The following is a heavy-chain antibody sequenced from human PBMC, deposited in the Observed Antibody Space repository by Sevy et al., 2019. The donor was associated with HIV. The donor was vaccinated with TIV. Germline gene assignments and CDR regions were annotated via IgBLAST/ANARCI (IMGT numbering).Heavy chain of an antibody. CDR2: IRGSGGST. J-gene: IGHJ6*03. V-gene: IGHV3-23*01. CDR1: GFTFSSYA. D-gene: IGHD1-20*01. Sequence: GGSLRLSCAASGFTFSSYAMSWVRQAPDKGLEWVSAIRGSGGSTDYADSVKGRFTISRDNSKNTLYLQMNSLRAEDTAVYYCAKDGYKPSVGDENYYYYYMDVWGKGTTVTVSS. CDR3: AKDGYKPSVGDENYYYYYMDV.